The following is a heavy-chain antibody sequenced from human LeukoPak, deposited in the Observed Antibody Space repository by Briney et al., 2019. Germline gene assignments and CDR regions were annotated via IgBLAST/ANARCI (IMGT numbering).Heavy chain of an antibody. CDR2: TNHSGST. Sequence: PSETLSLTCAVYGGSFSGYYWSWIRQPPGKGLEWIGETNHSGSTNYNPSLKSRVTISVDTSKNQFSLKLSSVTAADTAVYYCARVPVRGVQYYYYGMDVWGKGTTVTVSS. V-gene: IGHV4-34*01. D-gene: IGHD3-10*01. CDR1: GGSFSGYY. CDR3: ARVPVRGVQYYYYGMDV. J-gene: IGHJ6*04.